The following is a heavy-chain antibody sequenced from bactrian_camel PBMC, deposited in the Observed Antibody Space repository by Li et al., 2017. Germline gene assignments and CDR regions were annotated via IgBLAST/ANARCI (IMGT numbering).Heavy chain of an antibody. V-gene: IGHV3S53*01. D-gene: IGHD1*01. CDR1: TNIARIDC. J-gene: IGHJ4*01. Sequence: QVQLVESGGGSVEAGGSLTLSCVVSTNIARIDCLGWARQAPGKKREAFATIESRGTTDYHHSVKGRFSISKDDAKNTVYLQMNNLRPEDTAMYYCAADPTLWCPDAEVGPHFADFGQGTQVTVS. CDR2: IESRGTT.